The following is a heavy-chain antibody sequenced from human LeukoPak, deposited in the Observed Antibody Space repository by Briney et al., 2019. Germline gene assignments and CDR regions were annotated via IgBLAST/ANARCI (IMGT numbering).Heavy chain of an antibody. CDR2: ISSSSSYI. V-gene: IGHV3-21*01. CDR3: ARSIGEYDAMDV. D-gene: IGHD2/OR15-2a*01. Sequence: GGSLRLFCAASGFTFRSHRLNLVRQAPGKGLEWVSFISSSSSYIYYADSVKGRFTISRDNAKNSLYLQMNSLRAEDTAVYYCARSIGEYDAMDVWGQGTTVTVSS. CDR1: GFTFRSHR. J-gene: IGHJ6*02.